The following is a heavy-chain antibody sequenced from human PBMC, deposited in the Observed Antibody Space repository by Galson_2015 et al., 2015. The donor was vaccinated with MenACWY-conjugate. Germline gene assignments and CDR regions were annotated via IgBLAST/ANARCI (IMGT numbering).Heavy chain of an antibody. Sequence: LRLSCAASGFTFSSYGMHWVRQAPGKGLEWVAVISYDGSNKYYADSVEGRFTISRDNSKNTLYLQMNSLRAEDTAVYYCAKDLSHSWAYYGMDVWGQGTTVTVSS. J-gene: IGHJ6*02. D-gene: IGHD2/OR15-2a*01. CDR1: GFTFSSYG. CDR2: ISYDGSNK. CDR3: AKDLSHSWAYYGMDV. V-gene: IGHV3-30*18.